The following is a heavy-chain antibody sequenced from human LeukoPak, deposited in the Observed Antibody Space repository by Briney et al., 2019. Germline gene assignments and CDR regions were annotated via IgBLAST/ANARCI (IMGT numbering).Heavy chain of an antibody. V-gene: IGHV4-39*07. Sequence: SETLSLTCTVSGGSISSSSYYWGWIRQPPGKGLEWIGSIYYSGSTYYNPSLKSRVTISVDTSKNQFSLKLSSVTAADTAVYYCAREDYDSSGYYIDYWGQGTLVTVSS. CDR2: IYYSGST. J-gene: IGHJ4*02. CDR1: GGSISSSSYY. CDR3: AREDYDSSGYYIDY. D-gene: IGHD3-22*01.